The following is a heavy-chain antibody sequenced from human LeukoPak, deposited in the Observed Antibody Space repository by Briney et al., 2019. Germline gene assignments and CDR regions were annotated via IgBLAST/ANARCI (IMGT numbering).Heavy chain of an antibody. Sequence: GGSLRLSCAASGFTFSSYSMNWVRQAPGKGLGWVSYISSSSSTIYYADSVKGRITISRDNSKNTLYLQMNNLRAEDTAVYYCATGEQWLAFHYWGQGTLVTVSS. CDR1: GFTFSSYS. J-gene: IGHJ4*02. V-gene: IGHV3-48*01. CDR2: ISSSSSTI. CDR3: ATGEQWLAFHY. D-gene: IGHD6-19*01.